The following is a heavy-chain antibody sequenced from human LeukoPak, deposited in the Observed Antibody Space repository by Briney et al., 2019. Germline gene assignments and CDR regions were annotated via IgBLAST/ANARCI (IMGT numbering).Heavy chain of an antibody. Sequence: GRSLRLSCAASGFTFSSYAMHWVRQAPGKGLEWVSGISWNSGSIGYADSVKGRFTISRDNAKNSLYLQMNSLRAEDTALYYCAKDSHDIAMYYFDYWGQGTLVTVSS. D-gene: IGHD3-22*01. CDR1: GFTFSSYA. CDR3: AKDSHDIAMYYFDY. CDR2: ISWNSGSI. V-gene: IGHV3-9*01. J-gene: IGHJ4*02.